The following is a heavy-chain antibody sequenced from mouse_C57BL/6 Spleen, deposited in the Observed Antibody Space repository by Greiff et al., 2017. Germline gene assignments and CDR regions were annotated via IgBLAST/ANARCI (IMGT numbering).Heavy chain of an antibody. D-gene: IGHD2-3*01. CDR3: ARVYDGYLYAMDY. V-gene: IGHV1-52*01. Sequence: QVHVKQPGAELVRPGSSVKLSCKASGYTFTSYWMHWVKQRPIQGLEWIGNIDPSDSETHYNQKFKDKATLTVDKSSSTAYMQLSSLTSEDSAVYYCARVYDGYLYAMDYWGQGTSVTVSS. J-gene: IGHJ4*01. CDR2: IDPSDSET. CDR1: GYTFTSYW.